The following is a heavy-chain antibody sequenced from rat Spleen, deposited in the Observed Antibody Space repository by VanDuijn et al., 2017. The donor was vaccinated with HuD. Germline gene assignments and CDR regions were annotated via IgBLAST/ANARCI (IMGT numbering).Heavy chain of an antibody. V-gene: IGHV5S23*01. D-gene: IGHD1-11*01. CDR1: GFSFSDDY. J-gene: IGHJ2*01. Sequence: EVQLVESGGGLVRPGGSLKLSCAASGFSFSDDYMAWVRQAPTKGLEWVASISTGGGNTYYRDSVKGRFTISRDDAKSTLYLQMDSLRSEDTATYYCARHRNYGGIPFDFWGQGVMVTVSS. CDR3: ARHRNYGGIPFDF. CDR2: ISTGGGNT.